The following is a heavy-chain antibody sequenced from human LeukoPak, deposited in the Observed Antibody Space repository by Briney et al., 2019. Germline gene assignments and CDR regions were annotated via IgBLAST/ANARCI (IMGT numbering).Heavy chain of an antibody. D-gene: IGHD6-19*01. CDR3: ARKGSGYPTRYYFDY. CDR1: GGTFSSYA. CDR2: IIPIFGTA. V-gene: IGHV1-69*05. Sequence: SVKVSCKASGGTFSSYAISWVRQAPGQGLEWMGGIIPIFGTANYAQKFQGRVTITTDESTSTAYMELSSLRSEDTAVYYCARKGSGYPTRYYFDYWGQGTLVTVSS. J-gene: IGHJ4*02.